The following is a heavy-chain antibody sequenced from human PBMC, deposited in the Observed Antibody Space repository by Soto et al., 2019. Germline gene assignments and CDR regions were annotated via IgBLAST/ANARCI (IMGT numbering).Heavy chain of an antibody. CDR1: GFTFSKAW. V-gene: IGHV3-15*07. D-gene: IGHD2-15*01. J-gene: IGHJ6*02. CDR3: TTGSVEGV. Sequence: EVQLVESGGGLVKPGGSLRLSYAASGFTFSKAWMNWVRQAPGKGLEWVGRIRTNSEGGTTDYAAPVQGRFSLSRDDSRNTLSLQMNSLKTDDTAVYYCTTGSVEGVWGQGATVTVSS. CDR2: IRTNSEGGTT.